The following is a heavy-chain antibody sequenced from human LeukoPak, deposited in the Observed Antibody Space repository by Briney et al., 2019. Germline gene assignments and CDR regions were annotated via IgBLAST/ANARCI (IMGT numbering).Heavy chain of an antibody. J-gene: IGHJ4*02. CDR1: GFTFSTYA. Sequence: TGGSLRLSCAASGFTFSTYAMSWVRQAAGKGLEWVSLISGSGGGTYYADSVKGRFTISRDNSKNTLYLQMNSLRAEDTAVYYCAKGTSSSWYDFDYWGQGTLVTVSS. V-gene: IGHV3-23*01. CDR2: ISGSGGGT. CDR3: AKGTSSSWYDFDY. D-gene: IGHD6-13*01.